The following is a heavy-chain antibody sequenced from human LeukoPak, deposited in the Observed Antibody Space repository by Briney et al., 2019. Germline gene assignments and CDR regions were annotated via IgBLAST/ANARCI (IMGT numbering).Heavy chain of an antibody. Sequence: TSETLSLTCTVSGGSISTFYWSWIRQPPGKGLEWIGYIYYSGNTNYNPSLKSRVTISVDTSKIQFSLKLSSATAADTAVYYCARGITSWYYFDYWGQGSLVTVSS. D-gene: IGHD1-14*01. CDR2: IYYSGNT. J-gene: IGHJ4*02. CDR1: GGSISTFY. CDR3: ARGITSWYYFDY. V-gene: IGHV4-59*01.